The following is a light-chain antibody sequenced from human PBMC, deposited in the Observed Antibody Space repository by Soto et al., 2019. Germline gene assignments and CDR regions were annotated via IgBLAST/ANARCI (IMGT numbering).Light chain of an antibody. V-gene: IGKV3-20*01. CDR1: QSVTNSY. J-gene: IGKJ2*01. CDR2: RAS. Sequence: EIVLTQSPGTLSLSPGERVTLSCRASQSVTNSYVAWDQQKPGQAPRLLIYRASTRAAGIPDRFSGSGSGTDFTLTISRLEPEDSAVFYCQQYGSSPGTFGQGTKLEIK. CDR3: QQYGSSPGT.